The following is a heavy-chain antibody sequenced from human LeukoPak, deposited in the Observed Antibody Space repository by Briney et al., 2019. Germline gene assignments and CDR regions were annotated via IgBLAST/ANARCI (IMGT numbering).Heavy chain of an antibody. CDR3: ARSRRSVVATIYHYYFDY. CDR2: MNPNSGNT. Sequence: ASVKVSCKASGYTFTSYDINWVRQATGQGLEWMGWMNPNSGNTGYAQKFQGRVTMTRNTSISTAYMELSGLRSEDTAVYYCARSRRSVVATIYHYYFDYWGQGTLVTVSS. V-gene: IGHV1-8*01. D-gene: IGHD5-12*01. CDR1: GYTFTSYD. J-gene: IGHJ4*02.